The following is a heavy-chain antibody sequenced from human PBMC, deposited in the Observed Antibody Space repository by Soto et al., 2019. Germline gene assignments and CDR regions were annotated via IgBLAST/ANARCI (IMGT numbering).Heavy chain of an antibody. J-gene: IGHJ4*02. CDR3: ARERSSGWYVDY. Sequence: QVQLVQSGAEVKKPGASVKVSCKASGYTFTSYDINWVRQATGQGLEWMGWMNPNRGNTGYAQKFHGRVTMTRHTSISTAYMELSSLRSEDPAVYYCARERSSGWYVDYWGQGTLVTVSS. D-gene: IGHD6-19*01. CDR1: GYTFTSYD. CDR2: MNPNRGNT. V-gene: IGHV1-8*01.